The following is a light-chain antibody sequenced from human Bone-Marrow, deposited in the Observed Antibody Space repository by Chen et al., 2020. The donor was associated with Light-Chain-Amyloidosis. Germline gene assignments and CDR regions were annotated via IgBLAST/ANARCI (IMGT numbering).Light chain of an antibody. J-gene: IGLJ2*01. Sequence: YELTQPPSVSVSPGQTARITCSGDDLPTKYAYWYQQKPGQAPVLVIHRDTERPSGISERFSGSSSGTTATLTISGVQAEDEADYHCQSADSSGTYEVIFGGRTKLTVL. V-gene: IGLV3-25*03. CDR2: RDT. CDR3: QSADSSGTYEVI. CDR1: DLPTKY.